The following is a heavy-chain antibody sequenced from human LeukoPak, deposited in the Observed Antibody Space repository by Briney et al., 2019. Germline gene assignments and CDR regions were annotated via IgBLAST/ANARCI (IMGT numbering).Heavy chain of an antibody. CDR2: IYPGDSNT. CDR3: ARRRWADAFDI. CDR1: GYRFTNYW. Sequence: GESLKISCKGSGYRFTNYWIGWVRQMPGKGLEWMGIIYPGDSNTRYSPSFQGQVTISADKSINTAYVQWSSLKASDTAMYYCARRRWADAFDIWGQGTMVTVSS. D-gene: IGHD4-23*01. J-gene: IGHJ3*02. V-gene: IGHV5-51*01.